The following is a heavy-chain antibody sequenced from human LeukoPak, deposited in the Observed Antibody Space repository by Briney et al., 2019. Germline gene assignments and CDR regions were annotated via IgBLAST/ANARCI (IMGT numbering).Heavy chain of an antibody. J-gene: IGHJ3*02. Sequence: ASVKVSCKASGYTFTSYYMHWVRQAPGQGLEWMGIINPSGGSTNYAQKLQGRVTMTTDTSTSTAYMELRSLRSDDTAVYYCAREDLSDAFDIWGQGTMVTVSS. V-gene: IGHV1-46*01. CDR1: GYTFTSYY. CDR3: AREDLSDAFDI. CDR2: INPSGGST.